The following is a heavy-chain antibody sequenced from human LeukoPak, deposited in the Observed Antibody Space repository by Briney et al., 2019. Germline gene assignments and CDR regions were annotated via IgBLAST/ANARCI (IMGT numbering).Heavy chain of an antibody. Sequence: SETLSLTCTVSGGSISSYYWSWIRQPPGKGLEWIGYIYYSGSTNYNPSLKSRVTISVDTSKNQFSLKLSSVTAADTAVYYCARAVRRSGYYNEIDYWGQGTLVTVSS. V-gene: IGHV4-59*08. CDR2: IYYSGST. J-gene: IGHJ4*02. CDR3: ARAVRRSGYYNEIDY. D-gene: IGHD3-3*01. CDR1: GGSISSYY.